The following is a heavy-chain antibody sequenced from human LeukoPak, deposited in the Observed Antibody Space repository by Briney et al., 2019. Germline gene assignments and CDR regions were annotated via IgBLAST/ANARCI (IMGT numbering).Heavy chain of an antibody. CDR1: GGSISGYY. CDR2: IYTSGNT. CDR3: ARGYNYGYCDY. J-gene: IGHJ4*02. D-gene: IGHD5-18*01. V-gene: IGHV4-4*07. Sequence: SETLSLTCTVSGGSISGYYWTWIRQPAGKGLEWIGRIYTSGNTNYNPSLQSRVTISVDTSNYQFSLKLSSVTAADTAVYYCARGYNYGYCDYWGQGTLVTVSS.